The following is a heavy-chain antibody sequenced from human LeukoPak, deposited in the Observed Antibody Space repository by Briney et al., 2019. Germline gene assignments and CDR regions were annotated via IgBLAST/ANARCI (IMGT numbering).Heavy chain of an antibody. CDR1: GFTFSNYA. Sequence: GGSLRLSCAASGFTFSNYAMHWVRQAPGKGLEWVSLISSGGTYEYYADSVKGRFTISRDNSKNTLYLQMNSLRAEDTAVYYCVRGLLWFGGLDYFDYWGQGTLVTVSS. D-gene: IGHD3-10*01. V-gene: IGHV3-30*07. J-gene: IGHJ4*02. CDR2: ISSGGTYE. CDR3: VRGLLWFGGLDYFDY.